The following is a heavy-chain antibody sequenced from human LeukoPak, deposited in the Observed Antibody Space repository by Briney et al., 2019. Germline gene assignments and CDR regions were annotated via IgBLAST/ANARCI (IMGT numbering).Heavy chain of an antibody. Sequence: GASVKVSCKASGYTFTSYYMHWVRQAPGQGLEWMGIINPSGGRTSYAQKFQGGVTMTRDMSTSTVYMELSSLRSEDTAVYYCAREDAFWKYDYWGQGTLVTVSS. J-gene: IGHJ4*02. V-gene: IGHV1-46*01. CDR2: INPSGGRT. CDR3: AREDAFWKYDY. CDR1: GYTFTSYY. D-gene: IGHD3-3*01.